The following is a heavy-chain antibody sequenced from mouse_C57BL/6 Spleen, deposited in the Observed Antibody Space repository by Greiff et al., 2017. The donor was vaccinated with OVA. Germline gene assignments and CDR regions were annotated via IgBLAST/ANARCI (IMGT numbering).Heavy chain of an antibody. J-gene: IGHJ1*03. CDR3: AGGSSYGGYFDV. CDR1: GYTFTSYW. V-gene: IGHV1-61*01. CDR2: IYPSDSET. D-gene: IGHD1-1*01. Sequence: QVQLQQPGAELVRPGSSVKLSCKASGYTFTSYWMDWVKQRPGHGLEWIGNIYPSDSETHYNQKFKDKATLTVDKSSSTAYLQLSSLTSKDSAVYDCAGGSSYGGYFDVWGTGTTVTVSS.